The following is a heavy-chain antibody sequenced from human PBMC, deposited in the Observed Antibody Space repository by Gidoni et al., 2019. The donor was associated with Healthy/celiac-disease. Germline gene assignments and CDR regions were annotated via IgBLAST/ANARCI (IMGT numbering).Heavy chain of an antibody. D-gene: IGHD5-12*01. Sequence: VQLQQSGPGLVKHSQTLSLTCAISGASVSSNSAAWNWIRQSPSRGLEWLGRTYYRSKWYNEYAVSVKSLITINPDTSKNQFSLQLNSVTPEDTAVYYCARVARWLQDWYFDLWGRGTLVTVSS. J-gene: IGHJ2*01. CDR3: ARVARWLQDWYFDL. V-gene: IGHV6-1*01. CDR2: TYYRSKWYN. CDR1: GASVSSNSAA.